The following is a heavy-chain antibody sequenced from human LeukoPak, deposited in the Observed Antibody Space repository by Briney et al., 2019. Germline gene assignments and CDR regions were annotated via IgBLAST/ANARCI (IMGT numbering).Heavy chain of an antibody. V-gene: IGHV4-4*07. CDR3: ARVVVLQTTHWFDP. CDR2: IYTSGST. J-gene: IGHJ5*02. Sequence: SETLSLTCTVYGVSISSYYWSWIRQPAGKGLEWIGRIYTSGSTNYNPSLKSRVTMSVATSKNQSSLKLSSVTAADTAVYYCARVVVLQTTHWFDPWGQGTLVTVSS. D-gene: IGHD2-15*01. CDR1: GVSISSYY.